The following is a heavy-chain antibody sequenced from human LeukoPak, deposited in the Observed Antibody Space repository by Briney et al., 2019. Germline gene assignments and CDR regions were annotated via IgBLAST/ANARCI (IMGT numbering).Heavy chain of an antibody. D-gene: IGHD3-10*01. V-gene: IGHV4-34*01. J-gene: IGHJ4*02. Sequence: ASETLSLTCAVYGGSFSGYYWSWIRQPPGKGLEWIGEINHSGSTNYNPSLKSRVTISVDTSKNQFSLKLRSVTAADTAFYYCARHYGSGSYPLDYWGQGTLVTVSS. CDR1: GGSFSGYY. CDR2: INHSGST. CDR3: ARHYGSGSYPLDY.